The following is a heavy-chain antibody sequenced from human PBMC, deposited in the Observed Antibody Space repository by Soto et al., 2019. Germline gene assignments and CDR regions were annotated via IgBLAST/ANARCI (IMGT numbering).Heavy chain of an antibody. CDR1: GFTFKNYW. Sequence: EMQVAESGGDLVHPGESLRLSCVASGFTFKNYWMTWVRQSPGKGLEWVANIREDGSVRNYGDSVKGRFTISRDNAKNSVYLQMDWLRAEDTAVYYCARDSGGGADDVWFDALEMWGQGTMVTVSS. D-gene: IGHD1-26*01. CDR3: ARDSGGGADDVWFDALEM. J-gene: IGHJ3*02. CDR2: IREDGSVR. V-gene: IGHV3-7*01.